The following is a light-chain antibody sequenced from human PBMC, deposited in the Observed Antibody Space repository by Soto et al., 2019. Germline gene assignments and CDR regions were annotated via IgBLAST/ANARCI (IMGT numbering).Light chain of an antibody. CDR1: Y. J-gene: IGKJ1*01. Sequence: YFNWFQQRPGQSPRRLIYKVSNRESGVPXXXXXXXXXXXXXLQISRVEAEDVGVYYCMQGTHWPPWTFGQGTKVEXK. CDR2: KVS. CDR3: MQGTHWPPWT. V-gene: IGKV2-30*01.